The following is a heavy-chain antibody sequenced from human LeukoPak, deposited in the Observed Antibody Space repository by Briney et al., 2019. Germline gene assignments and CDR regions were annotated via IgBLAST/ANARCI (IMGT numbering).Heavy chain of an antibody. CDR3: ARALGTNSNS. V-gene: IGHV3-74*01. D-gene: IGHD2-8*01. CDR1: GFTLSNYW. Sequence: GGSLRLSCAASGFTLSNYWMHWVRQAPGKGLVWVARLDPDGSSTYYADSVKGRFTISRDNAKNTLCLQMNSLRAEDTAVYYCARALGTNSNSWGQGTLVTVSS. J-gene: IGHJ4*02. CDR2: LDPDGSST.